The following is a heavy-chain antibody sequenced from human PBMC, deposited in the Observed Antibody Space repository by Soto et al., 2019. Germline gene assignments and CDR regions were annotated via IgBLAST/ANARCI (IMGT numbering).Heavy chain of an antibody. CDR3: ARSIYDYIWGSPTG. CDR2: IYYSGST. V-gene: IGHV4-39*01. Sequence: SETLSLTCTVPGGSISSSSYYWGWIRQPPGKGLEWIGSIYYSGSTYYNPSLKSRVTISVDTSKNQFSLKLSSVTAADTAVYYCARSIYDYIWGSPTGWGQGTLVTVSS. CDR1: GGSISSSSYY. J-gene: IGHJ4*02. D-gene: IGHD3-16*01.